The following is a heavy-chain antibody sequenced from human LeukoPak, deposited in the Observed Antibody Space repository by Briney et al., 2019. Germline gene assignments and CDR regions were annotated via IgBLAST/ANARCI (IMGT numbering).Heavy chain of an antibody. Sequence: GGSLRLSCAASGFTFSSYAMSWVRQAPGKGLEWVSGISWNSGSIGYADSVKGRFTISRDNAKNSLYLQMNSLRAEDTALYYCAKARRDGYNLDDFFDYWGQGTLVTVSS. CDR1: GFTFSSYA. D-gene: IGHD5-24*01. CDR3: AKARRDGYNLDDFFDY. J-gene: IGHJ4*02. V-gene: IGHV3-9*01. CDR2: ISWNSGSI.